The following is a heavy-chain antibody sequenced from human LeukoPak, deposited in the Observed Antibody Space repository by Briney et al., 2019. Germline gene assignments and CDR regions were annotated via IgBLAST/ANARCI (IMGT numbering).Heavy chain of an antibody. J-gene: IGHJ4*02. V-gene: IGHV3-30*01. CDR2: ISNVETNT. D-gene: IGHD3-10*01. CDR3: ARDSTYYYASGSSGPHYFDY. Sequence: GGSLRLSCAASGFTFSNYAMHWVRQAPGKGLEWVAVISNVETNTYYADSVKGRFTISRDNSKNTLYLQLNSLRAEDTSVYYCARDSTYYYASGSSGPHYFDYWGQGTLDTVSS. CDR1: GFTFSNYA.